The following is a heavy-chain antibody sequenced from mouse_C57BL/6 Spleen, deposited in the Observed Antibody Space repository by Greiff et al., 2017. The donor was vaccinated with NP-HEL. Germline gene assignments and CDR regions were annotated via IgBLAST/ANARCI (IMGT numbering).Heavy chain of an antibody. V-gene: IGHV5-12*01. CDR2: ISNGGGST. CDR1: GFTFSDYY. CDR3: ARLTTVVATGYNYAMDY. J-gene: IGHJ4*01. Sequence: DVKLVESGGGLVQPGGSLKLSCAASGFTFSDYYMYWVRQTPEKRLEWVAYISNGGGSTYYPDTVKGRFTLSRDNAKNTLYLQMSRLKSEDTAMYYCARLTTVVATGYNYAMDYWGQGTSVTVSS. D-gene: IGHD1-1*01.